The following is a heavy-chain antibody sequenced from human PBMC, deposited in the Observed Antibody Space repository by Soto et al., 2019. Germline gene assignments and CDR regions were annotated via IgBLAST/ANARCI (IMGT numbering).Heavy chain of an antibody. V-gene: IGHV6-1*01. D-gene: IGHD1-1*01. Sequence: SQTLSLTCAISGDSVSSNSATWSWIRQSPSRGLEWLGRTYYRSKFYNDYAISVKSRVTISADTSKNQFSLQLNSVTSEDTAVYYCSRSGSYHNRMAVWGPGTTVTVSS. CDR1: GDSVSSNSAT. J-gene: IGHJ6*02. CDR2: TYYRSKFYN. CDR3: SRSGSYHNRMAV.